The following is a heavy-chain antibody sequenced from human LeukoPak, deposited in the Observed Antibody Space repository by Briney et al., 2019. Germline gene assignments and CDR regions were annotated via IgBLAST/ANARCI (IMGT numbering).Heavy chain of an antibody. J-gene: IGHJ4*02. CDR2: ISSSSSYI. CDR3: ARENSGSYYQFDY. Sequence: GGSLRLSCAASGFTFSTYTMNWVRQAPGKGLEWVSSISSSSSYIYYADSMKGRFTISRDNAKNSLYLQMNSLRAEDTAVYYCARENSGSYYQFDYWGQGTLVTVSS. CDR1: GFTFSTYT. D-gene: IGHD1-26*01. V-gene: IGHV3-21*01.